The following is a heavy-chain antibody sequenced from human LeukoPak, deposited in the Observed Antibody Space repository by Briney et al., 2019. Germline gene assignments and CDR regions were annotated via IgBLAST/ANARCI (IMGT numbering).Heavy chain of an antibody. CDR2: IYYSGST. D-gene: IGHD6-6*01. CDR3: ARDGKAAARPDFYNWFDP. V-gene: IGHV4-39*02. CDR1: GGSISSSSYY. Sequence: PSETLSLTCTVSGGSISSSSYYWGWIRQPPGKGLEWIGSIYYSGSTYYNPSLKSRVTISVDTSKNQFSLKLSSVTAADTAVYYCARDGKAAARPDFYNWFDPWGQGTLVTVSS. J-gene: IGHJ5*02.